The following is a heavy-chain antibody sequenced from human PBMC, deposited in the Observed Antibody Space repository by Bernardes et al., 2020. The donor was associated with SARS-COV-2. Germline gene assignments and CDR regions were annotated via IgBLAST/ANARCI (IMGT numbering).Heavy chain of an antibody. CDR1: GFSVGSNY. CDR3: ARDSPTDSSGWYYGMDV. Sequence: GGSLRLSCTASGFSVGSNYMSWVRQVPGKGLEWVSVMSRYTYKNYAASVKGRCTISRDDSKNTLFLQMNSMRPEDAAVYNCARDSPTDSSGWYYGMDVWGQGNVVIVSS. D-gene: IGHD6-19*01. CDR2: MSRYTYK. J-gene: IGHJ6*02. V-gene: IGHV3-66*03.